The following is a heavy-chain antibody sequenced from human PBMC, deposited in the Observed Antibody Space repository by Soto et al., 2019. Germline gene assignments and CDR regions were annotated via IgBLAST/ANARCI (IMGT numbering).Heavy chain of an antibody. J-gene: IGHJ2*01. D-gene: IGHD3-16*01. CDR3: ARGEIWYFDF. Sequence: QTLSLTCAISGDSVSGNSAAWNWIRQSPSRGLEWLGRTYYRSKWYTEYAVSVKSRITITSVTSKNQFSLQLNSVTPEDAAVYYCARGEIWYFDFWGRGTLVTVSS. CDR1: GDSVSGNSAA. CDR2: TYYRSKWYT. V-gene: IGHV6-1*01.